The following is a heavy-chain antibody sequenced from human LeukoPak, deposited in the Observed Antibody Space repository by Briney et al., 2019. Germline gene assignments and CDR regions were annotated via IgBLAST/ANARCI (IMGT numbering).Heavy chain of an antibody. Sequence: GGSLRLSCAASGFTFSSYAMSWVRQAPGKGLEWVSAISGSGGSTYYADSVKGRFTISRDNSKNTLYLQMNSLRAEDTAVYYCARDQYYYDSSGYPPGYWGQGTLVTVSS. CDR3: ARDQYYYDSSGYPPGY. V-gene: IGHV3-23*01. J-gene: IGHJ4*02. CDR2: ISGSGGST. CDR1: GFTFSSYA. D-gene: IGHD3-22*01.